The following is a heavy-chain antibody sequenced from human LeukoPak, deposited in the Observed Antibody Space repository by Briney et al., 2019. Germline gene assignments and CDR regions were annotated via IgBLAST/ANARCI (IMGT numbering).Heavy chain of an antibody. V-gene: IGHV4-38-2*02. CDR3: ARAYSSSWYWNWFDP. Sequence: SETLSLTCTVSGYSISSGYYWGWIRQPPGKGLEWIGSIYHSGSTYYNPSLKSRVTISVDTSKNQFSLKLSSVTAADTAVYYCARAYSSSWYWNWFDPWGQGTLVTVSS. CDR2: IYHSGST. J-gene: IGHJ5*02. D-gene: IGHD6-13*01. CDR1: GYSISSGYY.